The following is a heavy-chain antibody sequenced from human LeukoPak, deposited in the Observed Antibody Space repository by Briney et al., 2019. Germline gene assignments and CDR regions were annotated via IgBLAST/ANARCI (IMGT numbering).Heavy chain of an antibody. CDR3: ARDPTAAGTGDY. V-gene: IGHV1-18*01. Sequence: ASVKVSCKASGYTFTSYGISWVRQAPGQGLEWMGWISAYNGKTNYAQKLQGRVTMTTDTSTSTAYMELRSLRSDDTAVYYCARDPTAAGTGDYWGQGTLVTVSS. J-gene: IGHJ4*02. CDR1: GYTFTSYG. D-gene: IGHD6-13*01. CDR2: ISAYNGKT.